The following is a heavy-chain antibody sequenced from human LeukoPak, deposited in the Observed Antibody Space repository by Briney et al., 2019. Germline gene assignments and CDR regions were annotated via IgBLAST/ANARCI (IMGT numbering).Heavy chain of an antibody. D-gene: IGHD1-26*01. CDR3: ARTSKSGDPNVGFDY. J-gene: IGHJ4*02. CDR1: AFTFSNYA. Sequence: GGSLRLSCAASAFTFSNYAMSWVRQAPGKGLEWVSVISAGGDSTKYLDSVKGRSTISRDNPTNTLYLQLNSLRAEDTAVYYCARTSKSGDPNVGFDYWGQGTLVTVSS. CDR2: ISAGGDST. V-gene: IGHV3-23*01.